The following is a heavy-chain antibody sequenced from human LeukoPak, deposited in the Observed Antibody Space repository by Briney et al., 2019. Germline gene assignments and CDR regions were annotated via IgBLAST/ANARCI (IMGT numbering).Heavy chain of an antibody. Sequence: SETLSLTCTVSGGSISSSSYYWGWIRQPPGKGLEWIGSIYYSGSTYYNPSLKSRVTISVDTSKNQFSLKLSSVTAADTAVYYCARQDYYVSGGYYYYMDVWGKGTTVIVSS. CDR2: IYYSGST. CDR3: ARQDYYVSGGYYYYMDV. D-gene: IGHD3-10*02. CDR1: GGSISSSSYY. J-gene: IGHJ6*03. V-gene: IGHV4-39*01.